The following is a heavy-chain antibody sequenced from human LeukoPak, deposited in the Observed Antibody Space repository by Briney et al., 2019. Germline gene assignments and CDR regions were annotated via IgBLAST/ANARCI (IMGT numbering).Heavy chain of an antibody. J-gene: IGHJ6*03. CDR1: GFTIDGYG. D-gene: IGHD3-10*01. CDR3: ARARGETTSYYFYLDV. Sequence: GGSLRLSCAASGFTIDGYGMHWFRQLPGKGLEWVSGINWKSDSIAYAVSVRGRFTISRDNAKNALYLQMNNLRADDTALYYCARARGETTSYYFYLDVWGRGTTVTVSS. V-gene: IGHV3-9*01. CDR2: INWKSDSI.